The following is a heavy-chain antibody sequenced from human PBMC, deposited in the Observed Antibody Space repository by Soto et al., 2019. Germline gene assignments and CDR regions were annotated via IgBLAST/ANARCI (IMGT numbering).Heavy chain of an antibody. CDR2: ISYDGSNK. J-gene: IGHJ4*02. Sequence: QVQLVESGGGVVQPGRSLRLSCAASGFTFSSYAMHWVRQAPGKGLEWVAVISYDGSNKYYADSVKGRFTISRDNSKNTLYLQMNSLRAEDTAVYYCARGGPGYSSSWPDYWGQGTLVTVSS. V-gene: IGHV3-30-3*01. CDR3: ARGGPGYSSSWPDY. D-gene: IGHD6-13*01. CDR1: GFTFSSYA.